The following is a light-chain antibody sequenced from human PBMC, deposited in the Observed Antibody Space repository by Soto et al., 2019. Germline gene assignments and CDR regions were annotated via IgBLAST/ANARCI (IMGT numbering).Light chain of an antibody. J-gene: IGKJ1*01. CDR3: LQDYDYPRT. CDR2: ATS. CDR1: QGIRND. Sequence: AIQMTQSPSSLSASVGDRVTITCRASQGIRNDLGWYQQKAGQAPKLLIFATSSLQSGVPSRFSGNGSGTDFTLTISSLQPEDFATYCCLQDYDYPRTFGQGTRVDIK. V-gene: IGKV1-6*01.